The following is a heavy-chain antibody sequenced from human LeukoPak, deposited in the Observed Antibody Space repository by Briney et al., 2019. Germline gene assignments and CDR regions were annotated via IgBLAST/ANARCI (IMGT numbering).Heavy chain of an antibody. CDR3: ARARYSSSYFDY. J-gene: IGHJ4*02. CDR2: IDTSGNT. Sequence: SETLSLTCTVSGGSISSSSYYWSWIRQPAGKGLEWIGRIDTSGNTNYKPSLKSRVTMSVDTSKNQFSLKLSSVTAADTAVYCCARARYSSSYFDYWGQGTLVTVSS. V-gene: IGHV4-61*02. CDR1: GGSISSSSYY. D-gene: IGHD6-6*01.